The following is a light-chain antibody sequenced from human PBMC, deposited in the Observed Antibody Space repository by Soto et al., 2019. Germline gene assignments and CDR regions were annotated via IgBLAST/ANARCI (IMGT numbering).Light chain of an antibody. CDR2: AAS. V-gene: IGKV1-39*01. J-gene: IGKJ1*01. CDR3: QQSVNLPRT. Sequence: DIHMTQSPSSLSASVVETITITCRASQSISSSLNWFQHSPGQPPKLLLFAASNLHAGVPHRFDGSGSGTSFIHTIRSLHPEDFATYYCQQSVNLPRTFGPGTRV. CDR1: QSISSS.